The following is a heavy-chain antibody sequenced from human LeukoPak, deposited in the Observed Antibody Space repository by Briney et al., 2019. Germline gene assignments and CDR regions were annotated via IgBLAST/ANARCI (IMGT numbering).Heavy chain of an antibody. V-gene: IGHV4-30-2*01. Sequence: SETLSLTCAVSGGSISSGGYSWSWIRQPPGKGLEWIGYIYHSGSTYYNPSLKSRVTISVDRSKNQFSLKLSSVTAADTAVYYCARGSQSGSYYRWFDPWGQGTLVTVSS. D-gene: IGHD1-26*01. CDR3: ARGSQSGSYYRWFDP. CDR2: IYHSGST. CDR1: GGSISSGGYS. J-gene: IGHJ5*02.